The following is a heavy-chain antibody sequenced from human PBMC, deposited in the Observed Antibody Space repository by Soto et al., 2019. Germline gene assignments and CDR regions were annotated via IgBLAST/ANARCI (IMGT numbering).Heavy chain of an antibody. CDR2: IWYDGSNK. J-gene: IGHJ5*02. CDR1: GYTFIRYG. Sequence: QVQLVESGGGVVQPGISLRLSCAASGYTFIRYGMHWVRQAPGKGLEWVAVIWYDGSNKYYADSVKGRFTISRDNSKNTVFLQMDSLRVEDTALYYCARDGSGGAWGWFDPWGQGTPVSVSS. V-gene: IGHV3-33*01. CDR3: ARDGSGGAWGWFDP. D-gene: IGHD3-10*01.